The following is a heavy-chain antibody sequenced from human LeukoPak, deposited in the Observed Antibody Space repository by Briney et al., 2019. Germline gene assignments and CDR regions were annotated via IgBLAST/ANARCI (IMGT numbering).Heavy chain of an antibody. CDR1: GFTFSGYA. CDR3: AKGGRWDYYDSSH. CDR2: ISGSGGST. Sequence: GGSLRLSCEASGFTFSGYAMTWVRQAPGKGLEWVSGISGSGGSTYYADSVKGRFTISRDNSKNTLYLQMNSLRAEDTAVYYCAKGGRWDYYDSSHWGQGTTVTVSS. V-gene: IGHV3-23*01. J-gene: IGHJ3*01. D-gene: IGHD3-22*01.